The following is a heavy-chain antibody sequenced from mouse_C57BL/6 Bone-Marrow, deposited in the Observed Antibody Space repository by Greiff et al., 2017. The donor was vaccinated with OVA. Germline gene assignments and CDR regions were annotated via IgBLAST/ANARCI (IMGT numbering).Heavy chain of an antibody. CDR3: TGGTTVRNWYFDV. CDR2: IRLKSDNYAT. V-gene: IGHV6-3*01. D-gene: IGHD1-1*01. CDR1: GFTFSNYW. Sequence: EVKLMESGGGSVQPGGSMKLSCVASGFTFSNYWMNWVRQSPEKGLEWVAQIRLKSDNYATHYAESVKGRFTISRDDSKSSVYLQMNNLRAEDTGIYYCTGGTTVRNWYFDVWGTGTTVTVSS. J-gene: IGHJ1*03.